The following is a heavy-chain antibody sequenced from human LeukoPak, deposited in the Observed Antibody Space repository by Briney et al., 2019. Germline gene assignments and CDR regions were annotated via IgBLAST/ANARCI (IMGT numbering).Heavy chain of an antibody. Sequence: SETLSLTCTVSGGSIGSYYWSWIRQPPGKGLEWIGYIYNSGNSNYNPSLKSRVTISVDTSKNQFSLKLSSVTAADTAVYYCAKTTRTRGYCSSTSCYPYSSGWYFDYWGQGTLVTVSS. CDR1: GGSIGSYY. CDR2: IYNSGNS. CDR3: AKTTRTRGYCSSTSCYPYSSGWYFDY. D-gene: IGHD2-2*01. V-gene: IGHV4-59*12. J-gene: IGHJ4*02.